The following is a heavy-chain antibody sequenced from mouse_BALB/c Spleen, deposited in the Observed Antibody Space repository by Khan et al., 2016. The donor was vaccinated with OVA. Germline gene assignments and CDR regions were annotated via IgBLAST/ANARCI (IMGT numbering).Heavy chain of an antibody. Sequence: VQLQESGPGLVAPSQILSITCTISGFSLTNYGVHWVRQPPGKGLEWLVVMWSDESTTYNSALKSRLSISKDNSKSQDFLKMNSLQTDDTAMYYCGRQPYCRYYILDYWGLGTSVTVSS. CDR3: GRQPYCRYYILDY. J-gene: IGHJ4*01. V-gene: IGHV2-6-1*01. CDR2: MWSDEST. CDR1: GFSLTNYG. D-gene: IGHD2-10*01.